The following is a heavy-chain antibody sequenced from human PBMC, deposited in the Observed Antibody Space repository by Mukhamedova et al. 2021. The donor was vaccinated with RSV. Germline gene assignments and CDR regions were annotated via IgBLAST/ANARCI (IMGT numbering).Heavy chain of an antibody. D-gene: IGHD2-21*02. CDR3: ARDPAYCGGDCYSREAAFDI. CDR2: ISSSSSYI. V-gene: IGHV3-21*01. J-gene: IGHJ3*02. CDR1: YS. Sequence: YSMNWVRQAPGKGLEWVSSISSSSSYIYYADSVKGRFTISRDNAENSLYLQMNSLRAEDTAVYYCARDPAYCGGDCYSREAAFDI.